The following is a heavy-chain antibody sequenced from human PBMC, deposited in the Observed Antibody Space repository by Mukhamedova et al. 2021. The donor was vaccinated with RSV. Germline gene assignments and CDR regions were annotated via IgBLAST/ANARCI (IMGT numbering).Heavy chain of an antibody. Sequence: SYWMSWVRQAPGKALEWVANIKQDGSAKYYVDSVKGRFTISRDNAKNSLYLQMNSLRAEDTAVYYCARDGGSSGYYHYFYYFDYWG. CDR1: SYW. CDR2: IKQDGSAK. D-gene: IGHD3-22*01. J-gene: IGHJ4*01. V-gene: IGHV3-7*01. CDR3: ARDGGSSGYYHYFYYFDY.